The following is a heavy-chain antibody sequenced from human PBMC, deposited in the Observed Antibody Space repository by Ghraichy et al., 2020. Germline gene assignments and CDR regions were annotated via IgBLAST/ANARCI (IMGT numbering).Heavy chain of an antibody. CDR2: VDPYKGDT. CDR3: ARDNGSGRTYY. V-gene: IGHV1-18*01. Sequence: ASVKVSCKTSGYPFVNYSITWLRQAPGQGLAWMGWVDPYKGDTNYTQSLQDRVTMTTDTSTNTAYMELRSLTSDDTAVYYCARDNGSGRTYYWGQGTLVTVSS. D-gene: IGHD3-10*01. J-gene: IGHJ4*02. CDR1: GYPFVNYS.